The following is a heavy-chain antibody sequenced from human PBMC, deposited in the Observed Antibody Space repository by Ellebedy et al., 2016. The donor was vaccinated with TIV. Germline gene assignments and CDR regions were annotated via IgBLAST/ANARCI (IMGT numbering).Heavy chain of an antibody. V-gene: IGHV3-7*01. CDR3: ARDDWGLEDAFDI. D-gene: IGHD7-27*01. CDR1: GFTFINYW. J-gene: IGHJ3*02. Sequence: PGGSLRLSCAASGFTFINYWMTWVRQAPGKGLEWVANINKDGGEKHYVDSVKGRFTVSSDNTKNSLDLQMNSPRAEDTAVYYCARDDWGLEDAFDIWGQGTMVTVSS. CDR2: INKDGGEK.